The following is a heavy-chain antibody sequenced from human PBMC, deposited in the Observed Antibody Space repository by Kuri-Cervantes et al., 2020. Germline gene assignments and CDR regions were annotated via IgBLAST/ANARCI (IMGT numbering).Heavy chain of an antibody. D-gene: IGHD3-10*01. CDR3: ARGVLRSRPTMVRGVPPRFDP. V-gene: IGHV4-59*01. J-gene: IGHJ5*02. CDR2: ISDSGST. Sequence: SETLSLTCTVSGGSIRSFHWTWIRQPPGKGLEWIGQISDSGSTNYNPSLDSRVTISVDTSKNQFSLKLNSVIAADTAVYYCARGVLRSRPTMVRGVPPRFDPWGQGTLVTVSS. CDR1: GGSIRSFH.